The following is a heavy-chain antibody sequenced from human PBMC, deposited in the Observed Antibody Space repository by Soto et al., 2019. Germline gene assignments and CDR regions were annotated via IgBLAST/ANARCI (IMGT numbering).Heavy chain of an antibody. Sequence: EVQLVESGGGLVQPGGSLRLSCVASGFTFSTYWMSWVRQAPGKGLEWVANIRQDGGAKDYVDSVKGRFTISRDNAKKSQYRLRSSLGAEDTAVYYCAGDYPAAMGDSWAQGPVVPVSS. CDR2: IRQDGGAK. V-gene: IGHV3-7*04. CDR3: AGDYPAAMGDS. CDR1: GFTFSTYW. J-gene: IGHJ4*02. D-gene: IGHD5-18*01.